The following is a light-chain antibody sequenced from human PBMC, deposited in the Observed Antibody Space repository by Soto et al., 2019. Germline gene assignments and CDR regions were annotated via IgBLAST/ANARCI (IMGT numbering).Light chain of an antibody. CDR2: EVT. J-gene: IGLJ1*01. Sequence: QSALAQPASVSGSPAQSITISCTGTSNDVGGYNYVSWYQQHPGKAPKLVIYEVTNRPSGVSNRFSGSKSGNTASLTISGLQAEDEADYYCQSYDRTLSGSSSLFGTGTKLTVL. CDR1: SNDVGGYNY. CDR3: QSYDRTLSGSSSL. V-gene: IGLV2-14*01.